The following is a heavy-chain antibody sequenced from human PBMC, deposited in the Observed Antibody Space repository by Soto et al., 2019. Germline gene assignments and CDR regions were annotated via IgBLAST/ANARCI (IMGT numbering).Heavy chain of an antibody. CDR2: ISAYNGNT. D-gene: IGHD5-18*01. Sequence: ASVKVSCTASGYTFTSYGISWVRQAPGQGLEWMGWISAYNGNTNYAQKLQGRVTMTTDTSTSTAYMELRSLRSDDTAVYYCARDLRGYSYGYSNWFDPWGQGTLVTVSS. J-gene: IGHJ5*02. CDR1: GYTFTSYG. CDR3: ARDLRGYSYGYSNWFDP. V-gene: IGHV1-18*01.